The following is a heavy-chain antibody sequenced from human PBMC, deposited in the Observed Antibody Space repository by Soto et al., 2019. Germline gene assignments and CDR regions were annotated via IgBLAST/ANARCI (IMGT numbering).Heavy chain of an antibody. CDR2: IDPSGSYT. D-gene: IGHD6-19*01. V-gene: IGHV5-10-1*01. Sequence: PGESLKISCKGSGYSFTSYWSSWVRQMPGKGLEWMGRIDPSGSYTNYSPSFQGHVTISADKSISTAYLQWSSLKASDTAMNYCASLAGTMAFDYWGQGTLVTVSS. CDR1: GYSFTSYW. CDR3: ASLAGTMAFDY. J-gene: IGHJ4*02.